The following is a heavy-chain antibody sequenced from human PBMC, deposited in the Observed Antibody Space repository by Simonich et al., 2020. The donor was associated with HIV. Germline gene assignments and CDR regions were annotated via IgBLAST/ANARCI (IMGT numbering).Heavy chain of an antibody. CDR1: GYNFPNYW. CDR2: RTAKKGKQ. J-gene: IGHJ4*02. V-gene: IGHV1-18*04. CDR3: ARAAGLRLGELSLYPSVHFDY. Sequence: VQLVQSGAAVKKPGESLKISCKGSGYNFPNYWIGWVRQMPGKGLEWMGWRTAKKGKQKYPQKLQCRGTITRDTSASTAYMGLGSLRSEDTAVYYCARAAGLRLGELSLYPSVHFDYWGQGTLVTVSS. D-gene: IGHD3-16*02.